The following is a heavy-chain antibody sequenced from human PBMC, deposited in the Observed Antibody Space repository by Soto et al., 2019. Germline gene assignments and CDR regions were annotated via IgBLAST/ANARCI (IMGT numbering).Heavy chain of an antibody. D-gene: IGHD7-27*01. J-gene: IGHJ3*02. V-gene: IGHV1-69*02. CDR3: ATGWDWGSSRPAAFDI. CDR1: GGTFSSYT. Sequence: ASVKVSCKASGGTFSSYTISWVRQAPGQGLEWMGRIIPILGIANYAQKFQGRVTITADKSTSTAYMELSSLRSEDTAGYYGATGWDWGSSRPAAFDIWGQGTMVTVSS. CDR2: IIPILGIA.